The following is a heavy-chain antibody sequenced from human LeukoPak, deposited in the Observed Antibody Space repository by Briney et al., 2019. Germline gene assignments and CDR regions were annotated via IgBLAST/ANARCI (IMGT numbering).Heavy chain of an antibody. Sequence: PGRSLRLSCAASGFTFSSYGMHWVRQAPGKGLEWGAVISYDGSNKYYADSVKGRFTISRDNSKNTLSLQMNSLRAEDTAVYYCAREDCSGGHCYSSLWGQGTLITVSS. D-gene: IGHD2-15*01. V-gene: IGHV3-30*03. CDR2: ISYDGSNK. CDR3: AREDCSGGHCYSSL. CDR1: GFTFSSYG. J-gene: IGHJ4*02.